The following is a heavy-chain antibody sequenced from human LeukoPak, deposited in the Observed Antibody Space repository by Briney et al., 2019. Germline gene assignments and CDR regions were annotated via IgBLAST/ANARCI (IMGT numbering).Heavy chain of an antibody. Sequence: GESLKISCRGYGFSFPNYWIGWVRQMPGKGLEWMGIIYPGDSDSRYSPSFQGQVTISADKSISTAYLQWSSLKASDTAIYYCARRCGGSCYDYWGQGTLVTVSS. CDR1: GFSFPNYW. J-gene: IGHJ4*02. CDR2: IYPGDSDS. D-gene: IGHD2-15*01. V-gene: IGHV5-51*01. CDR3: ARRCGGSCYDY.